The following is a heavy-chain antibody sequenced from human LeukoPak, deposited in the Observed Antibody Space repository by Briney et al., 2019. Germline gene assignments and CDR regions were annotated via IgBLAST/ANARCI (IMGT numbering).Heavy chain of an antibody. V-gene: IGHV3-53*04. CDR3: ARDQSIPNLDAFDI. Sequence: GGSLRLSCAASGFTVSTNCMTWVRQAPGEGLEWVSTIYSGGTTYYADSVMGRFTISRHNSRNTLYLQMNSLRADDTAVYYCARDQSIPNLDAFDIWGQGTMVTVSS. CDR1: GFTVSTNC. CDR2: IYSGGTT. D-gene: IGHD1-14*01. J-gene: IGHJ3*02.